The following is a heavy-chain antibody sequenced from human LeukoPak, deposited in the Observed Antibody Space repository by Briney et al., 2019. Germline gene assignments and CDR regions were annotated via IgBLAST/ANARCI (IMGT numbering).Heavy chain of an antibody. Sequence: GGSLRLSCAASGFTFSSYWMSWVRQAPGKGLEWVANINQDGSEKYYVDSVKGRFTISRDNAKNSLYLQMNSLRAEDTAVYYCAKGYYYDSSGYWGYFDYWGQGTLVTVSS. CDR3: AKGYYYDSSGYWGYFDY. CDR2: INQDGSEK. D-gene: IGHD3-22*01. V-gene: IGHV3-7*01. CDR1: GFTFSSYW. J-gene: IGHJ4*02.